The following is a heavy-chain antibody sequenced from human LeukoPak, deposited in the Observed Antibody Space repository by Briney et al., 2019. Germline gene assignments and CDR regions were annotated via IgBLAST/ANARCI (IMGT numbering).Heavy chain of an antibody. CDR3: ATSLDAPGNY. J-gene: IGHJ4*02. CDR1: GFTFSRSW. Sequence: TGGSLRLSCATPGFTFSRSWMSWVRQAPGKGLEWLANIKKDESERYYVDSVKGRFTISRDNAENSLYLQMNNLGAEDTAVYYCATSLDAPGNYWGQGILVTVSS. CDR2: IKKDESER. D-gene: IGHD6-13*01. V-gene: IGHV3-7*01.